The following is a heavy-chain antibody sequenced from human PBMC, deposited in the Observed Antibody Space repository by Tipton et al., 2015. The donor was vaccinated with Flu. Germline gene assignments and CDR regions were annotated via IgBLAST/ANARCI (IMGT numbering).Heavy chain of an antibody. D-gene: IGHD3-10*01. Sequence: TLSLTCSVSGDSIGSGYYWGWIRQPSGKGLEWIGNVHRTGSAYFNPSLRSRVTISVDTSKNQFSLSLTSVTAADTAVYYCARDQGFGAGLTYDYYGMDVWGQGTTVTVSS. J-gene: IGHJ6*02. CDR3: ARDQGFGAGLTYDYYGMDV. CDR1: GDSIGSGYY. V-gene: IGHV4-38-2*02. CDR2: VHRTGSA.